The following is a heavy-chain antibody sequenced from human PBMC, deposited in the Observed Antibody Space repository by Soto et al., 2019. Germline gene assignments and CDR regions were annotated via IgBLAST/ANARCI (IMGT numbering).Heavy chain of an antibody. V-gene: IGHV1-58*01. Sequence: ASVKVSCKASGFTFTSSAVQWVRQARGQRLEWIGWIVVGSGNTNYAQKFQERVTITRDMSTSTAYMELSSLRSEDTAVYYCAAALRWELLREDLDYWGQGTLVTVSS. J-gene: IGHJ4*02. CDR1: GFTFTSSA. CDR3: AAALRWELLREDLDY. CDR2: IVVGSGNT. D-gene: IGHD1-26*01.